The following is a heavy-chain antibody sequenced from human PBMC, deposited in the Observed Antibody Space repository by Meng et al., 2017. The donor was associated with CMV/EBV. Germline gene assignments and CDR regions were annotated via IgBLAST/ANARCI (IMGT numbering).Heavy chain of an antibody. Sequence: GGSLRLSCAASGFTFSSYWMHWVRQAPGKGLVWVSRINSDGSSTSYADSVKGRFTISRDNAKNTLYLQMNSLRAEDTAVYYCAISFPRGYCSSTSCYTGFRPYYGMDAWGQGTTVTVSS. D-gene: IGHD2-2*02. CDR2: INSDGSST. CDR1: GFTFSSYW. J-gene: IGHJ6*02. CDR3: AISFPRGYCSSTSCYTGFRPYYGMDA. V-gene: IGHV3-74*01.